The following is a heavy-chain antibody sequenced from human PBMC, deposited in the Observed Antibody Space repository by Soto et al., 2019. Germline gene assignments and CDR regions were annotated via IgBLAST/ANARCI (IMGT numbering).Heavy chain of an antibody. CDR3: ARVGYCSSTSCFGFYFDY. D-gene: IGHD2-2*03. Sequence: SETLSLTCTVSGGSISSGDYYWSWIRQPPGKGLEWIGYIYYSGSTYYNPSLKSRVTISVDTSKNQFSPKLSSVTAADTAVYYCARVGYCSSTSCFGFYFDYWGQGTLVTVSS. CDR2: IYYSGST. J-gene: IGHJ4*02. V-gene: IGHV4-30-4*01. CDR1: GGSISSGDYY.